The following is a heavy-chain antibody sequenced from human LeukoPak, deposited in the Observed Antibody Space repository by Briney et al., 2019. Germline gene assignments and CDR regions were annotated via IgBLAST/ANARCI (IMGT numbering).Heavy chain of an antibody. CDR1: GFTFSSYG. J-gene: IGHJ3*02. CDR3: ARTLSVVSAFDI. D-gene: IGHD2-8*02. Sequence: SGGSLRRSCAASGFTFSSYGMHWVRQAPGKGLEWVAFIRYDGSNKYYADSVKGRFTISRDNSKNTLYLQMNTLRAEDTAVYYCARTLSVVSAFDIWGQGTMVTVSS. CDR2: IRYDGSNK. V-gene: IGHV3-30*02.